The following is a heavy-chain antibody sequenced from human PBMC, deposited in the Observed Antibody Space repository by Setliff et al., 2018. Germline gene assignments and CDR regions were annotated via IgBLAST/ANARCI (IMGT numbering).Heavy chain of an antibody. J-gene: IGHJ5*02. V-gene: IGHV5-51*01. CDR3: ARSRSNFWSGYFNWFDP. D-gene: IGHD3-3*01. Sequence: PGESLKISCKGSGYSFTNYWIGWVRQMPGKGLEWMGIIYPGDSNTRYSPSFQGQVTISVDKSISTAYLQWSSLKASDTAIYYCARSRSNFWSGYFNWFDPWGQGTLVTVSS. CDR1: GYSFTNYW. CDR2: IYPGDSNT.